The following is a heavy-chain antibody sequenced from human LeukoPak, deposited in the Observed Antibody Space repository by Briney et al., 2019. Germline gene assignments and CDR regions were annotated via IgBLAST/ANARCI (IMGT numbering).Heavy chain of an antibody. Sequence: SETLSLTCTVSGYSIRSGYYWGWIRQPPGKGLEWIGSMYHSGSTYHNPSLRSRVTISVDTSKNQISLNLRSVTAADTAVYYCARVPGPNWFDPWGQGTLVTVSS. CDR1: GYSIRSGYY. J-gene: IGHJ5*02. CDR2: MYHSGST. V-gene: IGHV4-38-2*02. CDR3: ARVPGPNWFDP.